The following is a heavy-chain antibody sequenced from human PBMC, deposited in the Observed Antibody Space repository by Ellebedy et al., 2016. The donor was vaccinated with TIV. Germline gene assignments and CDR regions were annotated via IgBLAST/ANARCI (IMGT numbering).Heavy chain of an antibody. V-gene: IGHV1-46*04. CDR2: VNPDDHTT. J-gene: IGHJ6*02. Sequence: ASVKVSXKASGYSFTGYYIHWVQQAPGQGLEWMGIVNPDDHTTSYAQKLQGRVTMTSDTSTNTVYMELSSLRSEDTAVYYCARDVGGVDDYYHGMDVWGQGTTVTVSS. CDR1: GYSFTGYY. D-gene: IGHD3-3*01. CDR3: ARDVGGVDDYYHGMDV.